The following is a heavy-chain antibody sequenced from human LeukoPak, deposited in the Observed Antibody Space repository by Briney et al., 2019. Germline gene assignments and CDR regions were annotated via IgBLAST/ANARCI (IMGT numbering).Heavy chain of an antibody. CDR2: IYYSGST. Sequence: PSETLSLTCTVSGGSISSYYWSWIRQPPGKGLEWIGYIYYSGSTNYNPSLKSRVTISVDTSKNQFSLKLSSATAADTAVYYCARDRGSYVGHAFDIWGQGTMVTVSS. J-gene: IGHJ3*02. CDR1: GGSISSYY. V-gene: IGHV4-59*01. D-gene: IGHD1-26*01. CDR3: ARDRGSYVGHAFDI.